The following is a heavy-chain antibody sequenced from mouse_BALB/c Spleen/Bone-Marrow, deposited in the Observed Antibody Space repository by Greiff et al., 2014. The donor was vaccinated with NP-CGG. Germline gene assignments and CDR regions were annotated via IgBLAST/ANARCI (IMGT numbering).Heavy chain of an antibody. J-gene: IGHJ4*01. D-gene: IGHD1-1*01. Sequence: VMLVESGAELMKPGASVKISCKATGYTFSSYWIEWVKQRPGHGLEWIGEILPGSGSTNYNEKFKGKATFTADTSSNTAYMQLSGLTSEDSAVYYCAREDIATVVEMDYWGQGTSVTVSS. CDR1: GYTFSSYW. V-gene: IGHV1-9*01. CDR3: AREDIATVVEMDY. CDR2: ILPGSGST.